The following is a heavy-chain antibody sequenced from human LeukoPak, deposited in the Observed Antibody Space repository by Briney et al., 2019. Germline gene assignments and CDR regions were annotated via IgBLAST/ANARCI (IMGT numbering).Heavy chain of an antibody. CDR3: AREYYDYIWGSYRYGWFDP. CDR2: IYSGGST. D-gene: IGHD3-16*02. CDR1: GFTVSSNY. J-gene: IGHJ5*02. V-gene: IGHV3-53*01. Sequence: PGGSLRLSCAASGFTVSSNYISWVRQAPGKGLEWVSVIYSGGSTYYADSVKGRFTISRDNSKNTLYLQMNSLRAEDTAVYYCAREYYDYIWGSYRYGWFDPWGQGTLVTVSS.